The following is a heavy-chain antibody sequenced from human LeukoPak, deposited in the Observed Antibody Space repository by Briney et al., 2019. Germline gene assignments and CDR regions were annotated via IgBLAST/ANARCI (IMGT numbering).Heavy chain of an antibody. Sequence: PGGSLRLSCAASGFTFSSYWMSWVRQAPGKGLEWVANIKQDGSEKYYVDSVKGRFTISRDNSKNTLYLQMNSLRAEDTAVYYCAKEIRDFWTQKMYYFDYWGQGTLVTVSS. CDR3: AKEIRDFWTQKMYYFDY. V-gene: IGHV3-7*03. CDR1: GFTFSSYW. J-gene: IGHJ4*02. D-gene: IGHD3/OR15-3a*01. CDR2: IKQDGSEK.